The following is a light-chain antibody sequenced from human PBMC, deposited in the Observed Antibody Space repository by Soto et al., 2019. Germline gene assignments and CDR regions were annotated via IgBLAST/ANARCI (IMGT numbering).Light chain of an antibody. CDR2: DAS. CDR3: QQYNSWYT. Sequence: DIQMTRSPSTLSASVGDRVTITCRASQSISSWLAWYQQKPGKAPKLLIYDASSLESGVPSRFSGSGSGPEVTLTTSSLQPDDFASYYCQQYNSWYTFGQGTKLEIK. J-gene: IGKJ2*01. CDR1: QSISSW. V-gene: IGKV1-5*01.